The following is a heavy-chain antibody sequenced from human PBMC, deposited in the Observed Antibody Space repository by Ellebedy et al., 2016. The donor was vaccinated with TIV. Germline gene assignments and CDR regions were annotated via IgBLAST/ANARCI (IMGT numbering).Heavy chain of an antibody. CDR3: ARHRLRYFDWFES. CDR1: GYSFPTYW. V-gene: IGHV5-10-1*01. D-gene: IGHD3-9*01. Sequence: KVSCKGSGYSFPTYWISWVRQMPGQGLEWMGKIDPTDSYTNYSPSFQGHVTISVDRSIGTAYLQWGNLKASDTAMYYCARHRLRYFDWFESWGQGTLVTVSS. J-gene: IGHJ5*01. CDR2: IDPTDSYT.